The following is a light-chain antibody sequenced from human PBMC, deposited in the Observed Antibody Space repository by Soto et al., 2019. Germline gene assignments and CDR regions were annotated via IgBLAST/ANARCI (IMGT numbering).Light chain of an antibody. Sequence: DIQMTQSPSSLSASVGDRVTITCRASQSISSYLNWYQRKSGKAPKVLIFAASSLQSGVPSRFSGSASGTDFTLTISSLQPEDFATYYCQQSYSAPFTFGPGTKVDI. CDR2: AAS. CDR3: QQSYSAPFT. CDR1: QSISSY. J-gene: IGKJ3*01. V-gene: IGKV1-39*01.